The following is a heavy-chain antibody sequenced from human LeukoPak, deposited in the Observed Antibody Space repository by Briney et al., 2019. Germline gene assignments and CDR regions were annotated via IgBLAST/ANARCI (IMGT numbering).Heavy chain of an antibody. J-gene: IGHJ1*01. D-gene: IGHD1-26*01. CDR2: ISAYNGNT. CDR3: ARFFLPREWERICFGH. V-gene: IGHV1-18*01. CDR1: GYTFTSYG. Sequence: ASVKVSCKASGYTFTSYGISWVRQAPGQGPEWMGWISAYNGNTNYAQKLQGRVSMTTDTSTSTAYMELRSLRSDDTAVYYCARFFLPREWERICFGHWGQGTLVTVSS.